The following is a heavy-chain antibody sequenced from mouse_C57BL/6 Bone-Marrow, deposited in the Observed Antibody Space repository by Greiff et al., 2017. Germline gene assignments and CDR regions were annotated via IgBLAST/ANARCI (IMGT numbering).Heavy chain of an antibody. CDR1: GYSFTGYY. V-gene: IGHV1-42*01. Sequence: EVKLVESGPELVKPGASVKISCKASGYSFTGYYMNWVKQSPEKSLEWIGEINPSTGGTTYNQKFKAKATLTVDKSSSTAYMQLKSLTSEDSAVYYCARGDYYYGSSYAMDYWGQGTSVTVSS. D-gene: IGHD1-1*01. CDR3: ARGDYYYGSSYAMDY. J-gene: IGHJ4*01. CDR2: INPSTGGT.